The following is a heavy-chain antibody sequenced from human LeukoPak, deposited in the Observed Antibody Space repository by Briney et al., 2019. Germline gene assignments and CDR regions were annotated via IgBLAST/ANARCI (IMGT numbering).Heavy chain of an antibody. Sequence: GGSLRLSCAASGFTFSTYSMNWVRQAPGKGLEWVSYITSTSSAIYYADSVKGRFTISRDKANNSLYLQMHSLRDEDTAVYYCARDRNWAFDYWGQGMLVIVSS. D-gene: IGHD7-27*01. CDR1: GFTFSTYS. J-gene: IGHJ4*02. CDR2: ITSTSSAI. CDR3: ARDRNWAFDY. V-gene: IGHV3-48*02.